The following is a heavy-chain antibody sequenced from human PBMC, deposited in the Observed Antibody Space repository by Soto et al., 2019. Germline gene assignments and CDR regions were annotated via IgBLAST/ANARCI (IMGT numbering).Heavy chain of an antibody. CDR3: ASHRNVEMATQIAFDI. CDR1: GYSFTSYW. J-gene: IGHJ3*02. Sequence: PGESLKISCKGSGYSFTSYWIGWVRQMPGKGLEWMGIIYPGDSDTRYSPSFQGQVTISADKSISTAYLQWSSLKASDTAMYYCASHRNVEMATQIAFDIWCQGTMVTVSS. V-gene: IGHV5-51*01. D-gene: IGHD5-12*01. CDR2: IYPGDSDT.